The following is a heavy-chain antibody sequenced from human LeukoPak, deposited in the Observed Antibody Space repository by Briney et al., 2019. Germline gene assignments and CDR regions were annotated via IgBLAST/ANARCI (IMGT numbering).Heavy chain of an antibody. CDR2: INHSGST. CDR3: AREEAGTYGFQY. J-gene: IGHJ4*02. CDR1: GGSFSGYY. D-gene: IGHD3-10*01. V-gene: IGHV4-34*01. Sequence: SETLSLTCAVYGGSFSGYYWSWIRQPPGKGLEWIGEINHSGSTNYNPSLKSRVTISVDTSKNQFSLKLSSVTPEDTAVYYCAREEAGTYGFQYWGQGTQVTVSS.